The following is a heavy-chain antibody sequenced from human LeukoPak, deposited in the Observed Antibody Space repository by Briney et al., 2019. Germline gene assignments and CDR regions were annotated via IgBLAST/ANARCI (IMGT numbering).Heavy chain of an antibody. CDR3: ARDAGYCSSTSCYFYFDY. Sequence: ASVKVSCKASGYTFTDHYLQWVRQAPGQGLEWMGGIIPIFGTANYAQKFQGRVMITADKSTSTAYMELSSLRSEDTAVYYCARDAGYCSSTSCYFYFDYWGQGTLVTVSS. V-gene: IGHV1-69*06. J-gene: IGHJ4*02. D-gene: IGHD2-2*01. CDR2: IIPIFGTA. CDR1: GYTFTDHY.